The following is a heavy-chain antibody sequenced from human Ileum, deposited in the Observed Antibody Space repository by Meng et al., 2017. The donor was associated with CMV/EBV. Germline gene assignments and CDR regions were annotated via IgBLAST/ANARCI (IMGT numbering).Heavy chain of an antibody. CDR1: GYTITSYD. V-gene: IGHV1-8*01. Sequence: ASVKVSCKASGYTITSYDINWVRHATGQGLEWRGWMNPNSGNTGYAQKFQGRVTMTRNTSISTAYMELSSLRSEDTAVYYCARGPWLRNTSCLQYWGQGTLVTVSS. CDR3: ARGPWLRNTSCLQY. J-gene: IGHJ4*02. CDR2: MNPNSGNT. D-gene: IGHD2-2*01.